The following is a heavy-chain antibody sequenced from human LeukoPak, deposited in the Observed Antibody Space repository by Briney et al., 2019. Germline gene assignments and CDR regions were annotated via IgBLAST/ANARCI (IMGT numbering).Heavy chain of an antibody. Sequence: GGSLRLSCAASGFTFSSYAMSWVRQAPGKGLEWVSAISGSGGSTYYADSVKGRFTISRDNSKNTLYLQMNSLRAEDTAVYYCRGSSSGYYVGAFDIWGQGTMATVSS. J-gene: IGHJ3*02. V-gene: IGHV3-23*01. CDR1: GFTFSSYA. CDR3: RGSSSGYYVGAFDI. D-gene: IGHD3-22*01. CDR2: ISGSGGST.